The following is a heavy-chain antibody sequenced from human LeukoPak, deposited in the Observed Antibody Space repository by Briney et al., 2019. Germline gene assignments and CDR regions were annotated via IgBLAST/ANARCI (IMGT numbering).Heavy chain of an antibody. CDR2: INSDGSST. D-gene: IGHD6-19*01. CDR1: GFTFSSYW. Sequence: GGSLRLSCAASGFTFSSYWMHWVRQAPGKGLVWVSRINSDGSSTNYADSVKGRFTISRDNAKNTLYLQMNSLRAEDTAVYYCARVTGWAPSEFDPWGQGTLVTVSS. V-gene: IGHV3-74*01. CDR3: ARVTGWAPSEFDP. J-gene: IGHJ5*02.